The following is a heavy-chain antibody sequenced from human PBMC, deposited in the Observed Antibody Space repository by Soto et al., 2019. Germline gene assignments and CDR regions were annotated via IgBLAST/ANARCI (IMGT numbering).Heavy chain of an antibody. Sequence: PGGSLRLSCAASGFTFSSYSMNWVRQAPGKGLEWVSYISSSSSTIYYADSVKGRFTISRDNAKNSLYLQMNSLRAEDTAVYYCARDNSVAGSIYYYYGMDVWGQGTTVTVSS. CDR1: GFTFSSYS. CDR2: ISSSSSTI. CDR3: ARDNSVAGSIYYYYGMDV. V-gene: IGHV3-48*01. D-gene: IGHD6-19*01. J-gene: IGHJ6*02.